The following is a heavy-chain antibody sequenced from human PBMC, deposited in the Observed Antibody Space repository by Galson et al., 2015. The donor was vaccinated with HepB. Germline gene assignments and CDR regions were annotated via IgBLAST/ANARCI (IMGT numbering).Heavy chain of an antibody. V-gene: IGHV1-69*04. CDR1: GGTFSSYT. CDR3: ARDSASIAARDYYYYYGMDV. D-gene: IGHD2/OR15-2a*01. Sequence: SVKVSCKASGGTFSSYTISWVRQAPGQGLEWMGRIIPILGIANYAQKFQGRVTITADKSTSTAYMELSSLRSEDTAVYYCARDSASIAARDYYYYYGMDVWGQGTTVTVSS. J-gene: IGHJ6*02. CDR2: IIPILGIA.